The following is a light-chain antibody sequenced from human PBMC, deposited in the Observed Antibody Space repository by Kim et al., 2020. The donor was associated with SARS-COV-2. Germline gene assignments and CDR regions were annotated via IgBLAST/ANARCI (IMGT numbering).Light chain of an antibody. CDR1: SLRRYY. CDR2: SKK. CDR3: NYRDRSGNHPDV. J-gene: IGLJ1*01. Sequence: GPTVRITWQGASLRRYYAKWDQKRTGQAPVHVIYSKKNRPSGRPDRFSVYSSENTASLTITGDQTEDEADKYCNYRDRSGNHPDVFGTGTKVTVL. V-gene: IGLV3-19*01.